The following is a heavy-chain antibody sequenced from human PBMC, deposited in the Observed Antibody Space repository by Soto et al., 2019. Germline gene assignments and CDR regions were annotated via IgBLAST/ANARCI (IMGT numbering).Heavy chain of an antibody. J-gene: IGHJ4*02. V-gene: IGHV4-4*07. CDR2: IHSSGNT. D-gene: IGHD6-19*01. CDR3: ARGSVFSSAWLDY. CDR1: GGSISDYY. Sequence: LSLTCSVSGGSISDYYWSWIRQPAGKGLEWIGRIHSSGNTNYNPSLQSRVSMSVDTSKNQFSLRLSSVTAADTAVYFCARGSVFSSAWLDYWGQGTLVTVSS.